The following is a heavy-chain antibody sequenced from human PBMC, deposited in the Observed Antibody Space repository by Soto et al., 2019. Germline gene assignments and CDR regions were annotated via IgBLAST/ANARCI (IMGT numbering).Heavy chain of an antibody. CDR3: ARESQWEPLPY. D-gene: IGHD1-26*01. Sequence: QVQLVQSGAEVKKPGTSVKVSCKASGFTLITYGITWVRQAPGQGLEWMVWVSGYNRNTNYALKFEDRLAMTTDTSTNTAYMELRNLRLEDTAVDLCARESQWEPLPYWGQGTVVKVSS. CDR1: GFTLITYG. CDR2: VSGYNRNT. V-gene: IGHV1-18*01. J-gene: IGHJ4*02.